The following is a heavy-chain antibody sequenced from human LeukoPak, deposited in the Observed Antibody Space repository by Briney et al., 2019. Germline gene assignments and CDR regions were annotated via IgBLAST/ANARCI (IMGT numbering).Heavy chain of an antibody. CDR1: GFTFSSYG. CDR3: ARGSAGTTGNWFGP. V-gene: IGHV3-30*03. CDR2: ISYDGSNK. D-gene: IGHD1-1*01. Sequence: GGSLRLSCAASGFTFSSYGMHWVRQAPGKGLEWVAVISYDGSNKYYADSVKGRFTISRDNSKNTLYLQMNSLRAEDTAVYYCARGSAGTTGNWFGPWGLGTLVTVSS. J-gene: IGHJ5*02.